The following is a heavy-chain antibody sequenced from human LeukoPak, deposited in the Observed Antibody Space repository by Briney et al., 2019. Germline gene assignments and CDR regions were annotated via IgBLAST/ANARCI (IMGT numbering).Heavy chain of an antibody. CDR3: AINRRGRRFAV. Sequence: SESLSLTCRVSGGTFTNNHNYWGWNRQSPGQGLEWIGSMDYSGGGNNNPSLKSRVTFSLDMSKNQFSLRRTSLTAADTAVYYWAINRRGRRFAVWGNGTTVTVSS. J-gene: IGHJ6*04. V-gene: IGHV4-39*07. D-gene: IGHD1-14*01. CDR2: MDYSGGG. CDR1: GGTFTNNHNY.